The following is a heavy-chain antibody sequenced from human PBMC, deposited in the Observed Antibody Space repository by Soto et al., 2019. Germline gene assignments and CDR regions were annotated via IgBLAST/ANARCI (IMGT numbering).Heavy chain of an antibody. CDR1: GFTFSSYA. CDR3: ANGIGFSVARYYMDV. D-gene: IGHD2-15*01. CDR2: ISGSGGST. V-gene: IGHV3-23*01. J-gene: IGHJ6*03. Sequence: EVQLLESGGGLVQPGGSLRLSCAASGFTFSSYAMSWVRQAPGKGLEWVSAISGSGGSTYYADSVKGRLTISRDNSKNTLYLEMNSLRAEDTAVYYCANGIGFSVARYYMDVWGKGTTVTVSS.